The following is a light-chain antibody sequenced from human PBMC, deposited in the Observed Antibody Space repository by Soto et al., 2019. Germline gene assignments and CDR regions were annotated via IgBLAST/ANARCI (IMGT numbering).Light chain of an antibody. Sequence: QSALTQPASVSGSPGQSITISCTGTSSDVGGYNYVSWYHQHPGKDPKLMISDVSNRPSGVSNRFSGSKSVNTASLTISGLQAEDEADYYCSSYTSSSTVVFGGGTKLTVL. CDR2: DVS. J-gene: IGLJ2*01. V-gene: IGLV2-14*01. CDR3: SSYTSSSTVV. CDR1: SSDVGGYNY.